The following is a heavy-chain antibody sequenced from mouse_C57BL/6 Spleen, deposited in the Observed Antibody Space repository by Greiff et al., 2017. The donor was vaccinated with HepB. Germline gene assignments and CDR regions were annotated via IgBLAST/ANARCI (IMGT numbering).Heavy chain of an antibody. D-gene: IGHD1-1*01. CDR1: GYTFTDYN. CDR3: ARSRDITTVVEYYFDY. Sequence: VQLKQSGPELVKPGASVKIPCKASGYTFTDYNMDWVKQSHGKSLEWIGDINPNNGGTIYNQKFKGKATLTVDKSSSTAYMELRSLTSEDTAVYYCARSRDITTVVEYYFDYWGQGTTLTVSS. J-gene: IGHJ2*01. V-gene: IGHV1-18*01. CDR2: INPNNGGT.